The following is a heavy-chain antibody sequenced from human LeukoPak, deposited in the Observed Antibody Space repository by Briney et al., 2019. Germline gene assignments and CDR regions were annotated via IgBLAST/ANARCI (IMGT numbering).Heavy chain of an antibody. CDR3: ARVSYYYDSSVGY. CDR1: GYTFTGYY. CDR2: INPNSGGT. V-gene: IGHV1-2*02. Sequence: ASVKVSCKASGYTFTGYYMHWVRQAPGQGLEWMGWINPNSGGTNYAQKFQGRVTMTRDTSISTAYMELSRLRSDDTAVYYCARVSYYYDSSVGYWGQGTLVTVSS. D-gene: IGHD3-22*01. J-gene: IGHJ4*02.